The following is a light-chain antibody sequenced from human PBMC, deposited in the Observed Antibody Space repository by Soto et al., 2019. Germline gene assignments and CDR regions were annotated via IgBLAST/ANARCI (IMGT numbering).Light chain of an antibody. CDR1: SSDVGAYIY. CDR3: SSYTSSSTLYV. Sequence: SVLTQPASVSGSPGQSITISCTGTSSDVGAYIYVSWYQHHPGKAPKVMIYEVTNRPSGVSDRFSGSKSGNTASLTISGLQAEDEADYYCSSYTSSSTLYVFGTGTKVTVL. CDR2: EVT. J-gene: IGLJ1*01. V-gene: IGLV2-14*01.